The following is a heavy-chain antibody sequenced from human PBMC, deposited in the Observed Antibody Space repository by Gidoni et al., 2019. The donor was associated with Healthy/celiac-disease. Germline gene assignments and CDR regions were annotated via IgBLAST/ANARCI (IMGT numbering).Heavy chain of an antibody. CDR2: IKQDGSEK. CDR1: GFTFSSYW. D-gene: IGHD3-10*01. CDR3: ARDGIRFGEPQKGDY. J-gene: IGHJ4*02. Sequence: EVQLVESGGGLVQPGGSRRLSCAASGFTFSSYWMSWVRQAPGKGLEWVANIKQDGSEKYYVDSVKGRFTISRDNAKNSLYLQMNSLRAEDTAVYYCARDGIRFGEPQKGDYWGQGTLVTVSS. V-gene: IGHV3-7*04.